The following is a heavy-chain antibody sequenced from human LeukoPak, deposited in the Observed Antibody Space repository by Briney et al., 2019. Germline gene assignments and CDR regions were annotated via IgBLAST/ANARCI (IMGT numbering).Heavy chain of an antibody. Sequence: GASVKVSCKASGYTFTSYYMHWVRQAPGQGLEWMGGIIPIFGTANYAQKFQGRVTITADESTSTAYMELSSLRSEDTAVYYCASHYDSSGYSKYDYWGQGTLVTVSS. D-gene: IGHD3-22*01. CDR2: IIPIFGTA. CDR3: ASHYDSSGYSKYDY. CDR1: GYTFTSYY. J-gene: IGHJ4*02. V-gene: IGHV1-69*13.